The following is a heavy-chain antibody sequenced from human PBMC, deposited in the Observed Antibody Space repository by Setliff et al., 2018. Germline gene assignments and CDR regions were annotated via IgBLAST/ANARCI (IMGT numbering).Heavy chain of an antibody. D-gene: IGHD3-3*01. J-gene: IGHJ5*02. CDR1: GYTFTNYA. V-gene: IGHV1-3*01. CDR2: INAGNGNT. Sequence: ASVKVSCKASGYTFTNYAIHWVRQAPGQRLEWMGWINAGNGNTKYSQKFQGRVTITRDTSASTAYMELSSLRSEDTAAYYCARDTYIGDFWSGYYIQGRFDPWGQGTLVTVSS. CDR3: ARDTYIGDFWSGYYIQGRFDP.